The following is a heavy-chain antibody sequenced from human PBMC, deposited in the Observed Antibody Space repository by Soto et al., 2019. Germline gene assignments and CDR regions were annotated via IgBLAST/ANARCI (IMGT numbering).Heavy chain of an antibody. CDR2: LIPIFGTG. CDR3: ARSQGGSSSLDIYYYYYYGMDV. Sequence: QVQLVQSGAEVKKPGSSVKVSCKAPGGTFSSYAISWVRQAPGQGLEWMGGLIPIFGTGNYAQKFQGRVTITADESTSTGYMELSSLRSEDTAVYYCARSQGGSSSLDIYYYYYYGMDVWGQGTTVTVSS. D-gene: IGHD2-15*01. V-gene: IGHV1-69*01. J-gene: IGHJ6*02. CDR1: GGTFSSYA.